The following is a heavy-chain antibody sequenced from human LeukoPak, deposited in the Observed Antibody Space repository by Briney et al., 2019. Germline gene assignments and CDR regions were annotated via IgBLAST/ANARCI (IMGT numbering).Heavy chain of an antibody. CDR1: GFTFSGYN. D-gene: IGHD4-17*01. CDR3: AKVGRDYGAH. V-gene: IGHV3-30*02. J-gene: IGHJ1*01. Sequence: GGSLRLSCAASGFTFSGYNIHWVRQAPGKGLEWVAFIQYDGTNKYYADSVKGRFTVSRDNSKNTLYLQMNSLRAEDTAVYYCAKVGRDYGAHWGQGTLVTVSS. CDR2: IQYDGTNK.